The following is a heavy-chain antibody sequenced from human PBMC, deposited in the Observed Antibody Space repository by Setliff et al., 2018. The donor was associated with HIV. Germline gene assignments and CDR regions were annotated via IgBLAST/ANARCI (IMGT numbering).Heavy chain of an antibody. J-gene: IGHJ4*02. CDR2: ISAHNGNT. V-gene: IGHV1-18*01. CDR3: ARAPMTYYDILTGFSN. D-gene: IGHD3-9*01. Sequence: ASVKVSCKASGYTFTSYGIGWVRQAPGQGLEWMGWISAHNGNTNYAQKLQGRVTMTTDTSTSTAYMGLRSLRSDDTAVYYCARAPMTYYDILTGFSNWGQGTLVTVSS. CDR1: GYTFTSYG.